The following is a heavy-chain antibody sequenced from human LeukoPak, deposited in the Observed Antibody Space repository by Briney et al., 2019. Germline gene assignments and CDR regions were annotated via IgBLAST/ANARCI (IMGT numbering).Heavy chain of an antibody. J-gene: IGHJ4*02. V-gene: IGHV4-34*01. Sequence: SETLSLTCAVYGGSFSCYYWSWIRPPPGKGLEWIGEINHSGSTNYNPSLKSRVTISVDTSKNQFSLKLSSVTAADTAVYYCARALSPDDFWSGYTNDYFDYWGQGTLVTVSS. CDR3: ARALSPDDFWSGYTNDYFDY. CDR2: INHSGST. D-gene: IGHD3-3*01. CDR1: GGSFSCYY.